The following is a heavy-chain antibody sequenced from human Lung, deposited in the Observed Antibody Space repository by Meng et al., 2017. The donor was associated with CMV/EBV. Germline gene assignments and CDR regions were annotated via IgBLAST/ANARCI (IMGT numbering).Heavy chain of an antibody. D-gene: IGHD2-21*01. CDR3: ATDKGEGFDP. CDR2: ISSGSTSI. Sequence: EVRLVGSGGGLVKPGGSLRLSCAASGFTLSDSNMNWVRQAPGKGLEWVSSISSGSTSIYYADSVKGRFTISRDNAKNSLYLQMNSLRAEDTALYYCATDKGEGFDPWGQGTLVTVSS. CDR1: GFTLSDSN. V-gene: IGHV3-21*01. J-gene: IGHJ5*02.